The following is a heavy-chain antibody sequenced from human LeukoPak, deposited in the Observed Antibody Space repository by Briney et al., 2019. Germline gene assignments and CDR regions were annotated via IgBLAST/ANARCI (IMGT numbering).Heavy chain of an antibody. CDR2: TYYRSKWYN. D-gene: IGHD1-26*01. CDR3: ARGDPGIVGATLMTRPVSVAFDI. J-gene: IGHJ3*02. Sequence: KFSQTLSLTCAISGDSVSSNSAAWNWIRQSPSRGLEWLGRTYYRSKWYNDYAVSVKSRITINPDTSKDQFSLQLNSVTPEDTAVYYCARGDPGIVGATLMTRPVSVAFDIWGQGTMVTVSS. CDR1: GDSVSSNSAA. V-gene: IGHV6-1*01.